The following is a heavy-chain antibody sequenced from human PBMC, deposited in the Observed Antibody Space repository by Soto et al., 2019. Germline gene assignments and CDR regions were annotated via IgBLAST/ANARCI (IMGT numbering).Heavy chain of an antibody. CDR2: ISYDGGNT. J-gene: IGHJ4*02. V-gene: IGHV3-30*04. Sequence: QVQLVESGGGVVQPGRSLRLSCAASGFTVSSFPMHWVRQAPGKGLEWLAVISYDGGNTHYADSVKGRFTISKDGSKNTLHLQMNSLRADDTAVYYCARESGYSGSYSAYFWGQGTLVTVSS. D-gene: IGHD1-26*01. CDR3: ARESGYSGSYSAYF. CDR1: GFTVSSFP.